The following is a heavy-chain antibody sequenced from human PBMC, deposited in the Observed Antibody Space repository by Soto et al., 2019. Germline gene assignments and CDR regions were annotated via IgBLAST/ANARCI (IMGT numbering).Heavy chain of an antibody. V-gene: IGHV1-8*01. Sequence: ASVKVSCKASGYTFTSYDINWVRQATGQGLEWMGWMNPNSGNTGYAQKFQGRVTMSRNTSISTAYMEPSSLRSEDTAVYYCARGLVVPASIRENWFDPWGQGTLVTASS. CDR3: ARGLVVPASIRENWFDP. D-gene: IGHD2-2*01. J-gene: IGHJ5*02. CDR2: MNPNSGNT. CDR1: GYTFTSYD.